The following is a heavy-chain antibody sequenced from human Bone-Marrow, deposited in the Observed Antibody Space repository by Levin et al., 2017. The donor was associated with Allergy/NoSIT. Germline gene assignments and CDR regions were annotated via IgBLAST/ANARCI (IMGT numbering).Heavy chain of an antibody. D-gene: IGHD1-1*01. V-gene: IGHV3-30*03. CDR2: LSYDGTTE. CDR1: GFTFENHG. J-gene: IGHJ4*02. CDR3: ARKGGNQRHDFDS. Sequence: PGGSLRLSCVGSGFTFENHGVHWVRQAPGKGLEWVSVLSYDGTTEYYADSVKGRLTMSRDNSKNTVHLQIQSLRADDTAVYYCARKGGNQRHDFDSWGQGILVTVSS.